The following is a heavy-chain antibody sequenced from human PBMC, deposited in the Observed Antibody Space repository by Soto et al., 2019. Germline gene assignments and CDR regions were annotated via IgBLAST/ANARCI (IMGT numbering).Heavy chain of an antibody. J-gene: IGHJ6*02. CDR2: ISAYNGST. CDR3: ARDCSTRPARPYGMDV. CDR1: GYTFTSYG. Sequence: ASVKVSCKASGYTFTSYGISWVRQTPGQGLEWMGWISAYNGSTSYAQKFQGRVTMTRDTSTSTVYMELSSLRSEDTAVYYCARDCSTRPARPYGMDVWGQGTTVTVSS. V-gene: IGHV1-18*01. D-gene: IGHD2-15*01.